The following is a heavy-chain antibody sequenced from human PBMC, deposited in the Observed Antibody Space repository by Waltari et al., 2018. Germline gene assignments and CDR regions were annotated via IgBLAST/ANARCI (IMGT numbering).Heavy chain of an antibody. CDR2: IIPIFGTA. Sequence: QVQLVQSGAEVKKPGSSVKVSCKASGGTFSSYAISWVRQAPGQGLGWMGGIIPIFGTANYAQKFQGRVTITADESTSTAYMELSSLRSEDTAVYYCARDRVKWELGLYYYYYGMDVWGQGTTVTVSS. J-gene: IGHJ6*02. CDR3: ARDRVKWELGLYYYYYGMDV. CDR1: GGTFSSYA. D-gene: IGHD1-26*01. V-gene: IGHV1-69*01.